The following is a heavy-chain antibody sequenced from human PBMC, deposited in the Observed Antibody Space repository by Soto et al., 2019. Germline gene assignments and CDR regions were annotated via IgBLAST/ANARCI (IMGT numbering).Heavy chain of an antibody. CDR1: GGSISSYY. V-gene: IGHV4-59*01. D-gene: IGHD3-22*01. J-gene: IGHJ4*02. CDR3: ARLDRQNYYDSSGSLHY. CDR2: IYYSGST. Sequence: PSETLSLTCTVSGGSISSYYCSWIRQPPGKGLEWIGHIYYSGSTNYNPSLKSRVTISVDTSKNQFSLKLSSVTAADTAVYYCARLDRQNYYDSSGSLHYWGQGTLVTVSS.